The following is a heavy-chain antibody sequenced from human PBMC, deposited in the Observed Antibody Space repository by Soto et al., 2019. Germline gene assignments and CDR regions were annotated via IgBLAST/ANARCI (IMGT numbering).Heavy chain of an antibody. CDR1: GFSLSTNT. V-gene: IGHV3-30*04. CDR2: ISNDGRRK. Sequence: GGSLRLSCAASGFSLSTNTMHWVRQVPGKGLEWVASISNDGRRKYYADFVKGRFTISRDTANNILYLEMNSLRAEDTSLYYCARVATAMTYDFWVQGTQVTVSS. D-gene: IGHD2-21*02. CDR3: ARVATAMTYDF. J-gene: IGHJ4*02.